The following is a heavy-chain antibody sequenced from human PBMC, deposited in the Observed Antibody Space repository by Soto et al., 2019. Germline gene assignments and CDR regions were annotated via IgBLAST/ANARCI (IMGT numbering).Heavy chain of an antibody. Sequence: QVQLVQSGAEVKKPGSSVKVSCKASGGTFSSYAISWVRQAPGQGLEWMGGIIPIFGTANYAQKFQGRVTITADESTSKAYMELSSLRSEDTAVYYCARQRYSGSYDYYYYGMDVWGQGTTVTVSS. CDR2: IIPIFGTA. V-gene: IGHV1-69*01. CDR1: GGTFSSYA. CDR3: ARQRYSGSYDYYYYGMDV. D-gene: IGHD1-26*01. J-gene: IGHJ6*02.